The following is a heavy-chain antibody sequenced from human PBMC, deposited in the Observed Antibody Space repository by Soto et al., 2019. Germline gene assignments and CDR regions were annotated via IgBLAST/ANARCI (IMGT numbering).Heavy chain of an antibody. CDR2: IIPIFGTA. CDR3: AREVYGSGSYYFDY. J-gene: IGHJ4*02. CDR1: GGTFSSYA. V-gene: IGHV1-69*01. Sequence: QVQLVQSGAEVKKPGSSVKVSCKASGGTFSSYAISWVRQAPGQGLEWMGGIIPIFGTANYAQKFQGRVTITADESTSTAYMELSSLRSEDTAVYYFAREVYGSGSYYFDYWGQGTLVTVSS. D-gene: IGHD3-10*01.